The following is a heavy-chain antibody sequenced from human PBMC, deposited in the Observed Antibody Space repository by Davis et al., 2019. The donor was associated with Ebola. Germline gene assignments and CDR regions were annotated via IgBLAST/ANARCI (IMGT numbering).Heavy chain of an antibody. CDR2: IIPIFGTA. D-gene: IGHD1-14*01. J-gene: IGHJ4*02. Sequence: AASVKVSCKASGYTFTGYYMHWVRQAPGQGLEWMGGIIPIFGTANYAQKFQGRVTITADESTSTAYMELSSLRSEDTAVYYCAREKDRWGQGTLVTVSS. CDR1: GYTFTGYY. CDR3: AREKDR. V-gene: IGHV1-69*13.